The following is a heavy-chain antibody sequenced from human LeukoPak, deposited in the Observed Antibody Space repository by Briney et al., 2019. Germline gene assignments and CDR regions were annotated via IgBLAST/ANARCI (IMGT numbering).Heavy chain of an antibody. D-gene: IGHD5-24*01. J-gene: IGHJ4*02. CDR3: ARGRDGSQSPIDD. Sequence: GGSLRLSCAASGFTFSSYNMNWVRQAPGNGLEWVSSISSSSSYIYYADSVKGRFTISRDNAKNSLYLKMNSLRAEDTAVYYCARGRDGSQSPIDDWGQGTLVTVSS. CDR2: ISSSSSYI. CDR1: GFTFSSYN. V-gene: IGHV3-21*01.